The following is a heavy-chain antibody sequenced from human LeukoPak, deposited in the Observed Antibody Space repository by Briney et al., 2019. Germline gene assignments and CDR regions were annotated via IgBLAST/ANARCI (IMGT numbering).Heavy chain of an antibody. V-gene: IGHV4-4*08. CDR3: ARGYSSSSGRPDY. CDR1: GGSISSYH. CDR2: IYNSGAT. J-gene: IGHJ4*02. D-gene: IGHD6-6*01. Sequence: SGTLPLTCTVSGGSISSYHWSWIRQPPGKGLEWIGYIYNSGATNYNPSLKSRVIISIDMSKKQFSLKLASVTAADTAVYYCARGYSSSSGRPDYWGQGALVTVSS.